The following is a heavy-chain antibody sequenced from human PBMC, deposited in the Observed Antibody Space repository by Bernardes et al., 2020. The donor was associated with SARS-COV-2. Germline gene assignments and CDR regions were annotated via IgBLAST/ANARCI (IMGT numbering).Heavy chain of an antibody. J-gene: IGHJ4*02. CDR3: STSTSSDY. CDR2: IKSWADGGTT. CDR1: GFTFSNAW. Sequence: GGSLRLSCAASGFTFSNAWMSWVRQAPGKGLEWVGRIKSWADGGTTDYAATVKGRFSISRDDSKNTVYLQMNSLKTEDTAVYYCSTSTSSDYWGQGTLVTVSS. V-gene: IGHV3-15*01. D-gene: IGHD2-2*01.